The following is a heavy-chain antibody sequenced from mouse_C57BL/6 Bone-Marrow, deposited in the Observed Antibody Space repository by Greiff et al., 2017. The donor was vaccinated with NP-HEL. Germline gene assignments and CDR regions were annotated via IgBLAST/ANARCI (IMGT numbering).Heavy chain of an antibody. D-gene: IGHD1-1*01. V-gene: IGHV8-12*01. CDR3: ARRRGVYYYGSSWYFDV. CDR2: IYWDDDK. J-gene: IGHJ1*03. Sequence: QVTLKVSGPGILQSSQTLSLTSSFSGFSLSTSGMGVSWIRQPSGKGLEWLAHIYWDDDKRYNPSLKSRLTISKDTSRNQVFLKITSVDTADTATYYCARRRGVYYYGSSWYFDVWGTGTTVTVSS. CDR1: GFSLSTSGMG.